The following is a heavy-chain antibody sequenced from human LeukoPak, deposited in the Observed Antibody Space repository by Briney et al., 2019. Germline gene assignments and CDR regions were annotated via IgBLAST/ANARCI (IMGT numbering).Heavy chain of an antibody. CDR2: ITPIFGTA. Sequence: GASVKVSCKASGGTFSSYAISWVRQAPGQGLEWMGGITPIFGTANYAQKFQGRVTITADESTSTAYMELSSLRSEDTAVYYCARERKELTWDNIWGQGTLVTVSS. CDR1: GGTFSSYA. D-gene: IGHD7-27*01. CDR3: ARERKELTWDNI. V-gene: IGHV1-69*13. J-gene: IGHJ4*02.